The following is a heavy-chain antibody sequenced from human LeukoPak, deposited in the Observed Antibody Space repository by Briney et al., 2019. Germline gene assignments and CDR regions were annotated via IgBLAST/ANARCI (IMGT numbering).Heavy chain of an antibody. CDR1: GFTFSSYS. Sequence: GGSLRLSCAASGFTFSSYSMNWVRQAPGKGLEWVSSISSSSSYIYYADSVKGRFTISRDNAKNSLYLQMNSPRAEDTAVYYCARDQIYGDPGGLDFDIWGQGTMVTVSS. D-gene: IGHD4-17*01. V-gene: IGHV3-21*01. J-gene: IGHJ3*02. CDR2: ISSSSSYI. CDR3: ARDQIYGDPGGLDFDI.